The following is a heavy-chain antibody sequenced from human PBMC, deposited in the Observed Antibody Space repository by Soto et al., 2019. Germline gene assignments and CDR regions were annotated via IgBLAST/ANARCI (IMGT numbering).Heavy chain of an antibody. J-gene: IGHJ4*02. D-gene: IGHD2-15*01. CDR3: TKESAASFDS. CDR2: VSGSGDST. CDR1: GLISSKDA. V-gene: IGHV3-23*01. Sequence: GGSLRLSCAASGLISSKDAMSWVRQAPGKGLEWVSGVSGSGDSTYYADSVKGRFTISRDNSKNTLYLQMNTLRAEDSAVYYCTKESAASFDSWGQGTLVTSPQ.